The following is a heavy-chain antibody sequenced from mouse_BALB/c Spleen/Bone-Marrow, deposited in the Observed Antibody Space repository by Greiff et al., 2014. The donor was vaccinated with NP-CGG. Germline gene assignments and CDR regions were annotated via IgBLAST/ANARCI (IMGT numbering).Heavy chain of an antibody. D-gene: IGHD1-1*01. V-gene: IGHV1-4*01. J-gene: IGHJ4*01. Sequence: QVQLQQSGAELARPGASVKMSCQASGYTFTRYTMHWEKQRPGQGLEWIGYINPSSAYTNYNQKFKDKATLTADESSSTAYMQLSSLTSEDSAVYYCTIRYYAMDYWGQGTSVTVSS. CDR2: INPSSAYT. CDR3: TIRYYAMDY. CDR1: GYTFTRYT.